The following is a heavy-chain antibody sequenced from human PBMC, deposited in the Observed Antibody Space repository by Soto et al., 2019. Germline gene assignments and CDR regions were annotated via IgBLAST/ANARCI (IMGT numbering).Heavy chain of an antibody. D-gene: IGHD2-15*01. CDR2: ISYDGSNK. CDR1: GFTFSSYG. CDR3: AKDPDRLSGYYYYGMDV. J-gene: IGHJ6*02. Sequence: GGSLRLSCAASGFTFSSYGMHWVRQAPGKGLEWVAVISYDGSNKYYADSVKGRFTISRDNSKNTLYLQMNSLRAEDTAVYYCAKDPDRLSGYYYYGMDVWGQGTTVTVSS. V-gene: IGHV3-30*18.